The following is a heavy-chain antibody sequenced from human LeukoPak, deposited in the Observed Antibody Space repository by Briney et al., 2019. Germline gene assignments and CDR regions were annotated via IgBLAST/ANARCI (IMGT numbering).Heavy chain of an antibody. V-gene: IGHV3-64*01. CDR3: ARSVTMRTNYFDY. Sequence: GGSLRLSCAASGFTFSSYAMHWVRQAPGKGLEYVSAISSNGGSTYYANSVKGRFTISRDNSKNTQYLQMGSLRAEDMAVYYCARSVTMRTNYFDYWGQGTLVTVSS. J-gene: IGHJ4*02. D-gene: IGHD3-22*01. CDR1: GFTFSSYA. CDR2: ISSNGGST.